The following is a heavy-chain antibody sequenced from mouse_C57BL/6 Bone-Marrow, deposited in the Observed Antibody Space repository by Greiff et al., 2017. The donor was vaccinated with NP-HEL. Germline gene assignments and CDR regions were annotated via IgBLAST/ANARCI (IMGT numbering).Heavy chain of an antibody. CDR2: INYDGSST. D-gene: IGHD2-1*01. Sequence: EVMLVESEGGLVQPGSSMKLSCTASGFTFSDYYMAWVRQVPEKGLEWVANINYDGSSTYYLDSLKSRFIISRDNAKNILYLQMSSLKSEDTATYYCASWIYYGNEDYYAMDYWGQGTSVTVSS. V-gene: IGHV5-16*01. CDR1: GFTFSDYY. CDR3: ASWIYYGNEDYYAMDY. J-gene: IGHJ4*01.